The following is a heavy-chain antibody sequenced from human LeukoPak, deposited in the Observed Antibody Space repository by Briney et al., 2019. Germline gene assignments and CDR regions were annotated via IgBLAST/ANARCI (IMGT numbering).Heavy chain of an antibody. CDR2: INAGNGNT. J-gene: IGHJ1*01. V-gene: IGHV1-3*01. D-gene: IGHD2-15*01. CDR3: ARDSSDIRSLIAH. CDR1: GYTFTSYA. Sequence: ASVKVSCKASGYTFTSYAMHWVRQAPGQRLEWMGWINAGNGNTKYSQKFQGRVTITRDTSASTAYMELSSLRSEDTAVYYCARDSSDIRSLIAHWGQGTLVTVSS.